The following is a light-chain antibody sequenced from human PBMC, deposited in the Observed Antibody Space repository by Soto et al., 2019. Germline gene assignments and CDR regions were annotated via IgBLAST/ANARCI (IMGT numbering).Light chain of an antibody. Sequence: DIVMTQSPDSLAVSRVERATINLKSSQSVLYSSNNKNYLSWYQQKPGQPPKLLIYWASTRESGVPDRFSGSGSGTDFTLTISSLQAEDVAVYYCQQYYSTPWTFGQGTKVDI. CDR2: WAS. CDR1: QSVLYSSNNKNY. J-gene: IGKJ1*01. V-gene: IGKV4-1*01. CDR3: QQYYSTPWT.